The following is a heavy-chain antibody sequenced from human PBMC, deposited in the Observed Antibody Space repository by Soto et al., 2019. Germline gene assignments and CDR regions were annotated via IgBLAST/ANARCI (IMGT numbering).Heavy chain of an antibody. Sequence: QVQLVKSGGGVVQPGRSLRLSCAASGFTFSKYTMHWVRQAPGKGLEWVAAISDDGSNTYYADSVKGRFTISRDNSKNTLYLQMNSLSNEDTAVHYCAREVYYDFWSGFNTHPYYFDDWGQGTLVTVSS. D-gene: IGHD3-3*01. J-gene: IGHJ4*02. V-gene: IGHV3-30-3*01. CDR1: GFTFSKYT. CDR3: AREVYYDFWSGFNTHPYYFDD. CDR2: ISDDGSNT.